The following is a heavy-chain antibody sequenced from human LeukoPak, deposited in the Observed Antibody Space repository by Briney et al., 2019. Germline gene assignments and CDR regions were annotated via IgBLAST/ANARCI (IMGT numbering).Heavy chain of an antibody. J-gene: IGHJ4*02. CDR3: AGEPRQLAY. Sequence: GGSLRLSCAASGLIFSTYWMSWVRQAPGKGLEWVSSINEVGSDTRYADSVRGRFTISRDNAKNSLYLQMNSLTVEDTATYYCAGEPRQLAYWGQGTLVTVSS. CDR2: INEVGSDT. D-gene: IGHD6-6*01. CDR1: GLIFSTYW. V-gene: IGHV3-7*03.